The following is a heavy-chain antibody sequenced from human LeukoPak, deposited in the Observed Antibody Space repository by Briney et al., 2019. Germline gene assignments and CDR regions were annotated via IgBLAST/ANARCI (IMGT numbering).Heavy chain of an antibody. CDR1: GYSISSGYY. CDR3: ARVGYYDSSGSNGDY. CDR2: VYHSGST. J-gene: IGHJ4*02. D-gene: IGHD3-22*01. V-gene: IGHV4-38-2*01. Sequence: SETLSLTCAVSGYSISSGYYWGWIRQPPGKGLEWIGSVYHSGSTYSNPSLRSRVTISVDTSKNQFSLKLSSVTAADTAVYYCARVGYYDSSGSNGDYWGQGTLVTVSS.